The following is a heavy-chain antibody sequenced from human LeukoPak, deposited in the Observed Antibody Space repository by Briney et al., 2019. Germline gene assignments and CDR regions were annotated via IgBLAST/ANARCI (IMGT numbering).Heavy chain of an antibody. V-gene: IGHV4-61*02. J-gene: IGHJ4*02. CDR1: GGSISSSSYY. Sequence: SETLSLTCTVSGGSISSSSYYWSWIRQPAGKGLEWIGRIYTSGSTNYNPSLKSRVTMSVDTSKNQFSLKLSSVTAADTAVYYCARDSTPNYYDSSAIEAVGGFDYWGQGTLVTVSS. CDR2: IYTSGST. D-gene: IGHD3-22*01. CDR3: ARDSTPNYYDSSAIEAVGGFDY.